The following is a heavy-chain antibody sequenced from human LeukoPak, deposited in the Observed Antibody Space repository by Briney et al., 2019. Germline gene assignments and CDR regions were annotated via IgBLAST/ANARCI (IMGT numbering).Heavy chain of an antibody. CDR1: GSSISSGYY. J-gene: IGHJ4*02. CDR3: ARRSIAVAGSFDY. V-gene: IGHV4-38-2*01. CDR2: IYHSGST. D-gene: IGHD6-19*01. Sequence: PSEPLSLTCAVSGSSISSGYYWGWIRQPPGKGLEWIGSIYHSGSTYYNPSLKSRVTISVDTSKNQFSLKLSSVTAADTAVYYCARRSIAVAGSFDYWGQGTLVTVSS.